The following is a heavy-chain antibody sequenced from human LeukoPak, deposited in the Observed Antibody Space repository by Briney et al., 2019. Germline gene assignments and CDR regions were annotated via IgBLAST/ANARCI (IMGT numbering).Heavy chain of an antibody. D-gene: IGHD2-15*01. J-gene: IGHJ4*02. CDR2: ISSSSSYI. Sequence: GGSLRLSCAASGFTFSTYSMNWVRQAPGKGLEWVSSISSSSSYIYYADSVKGRFTISRDNAKNSLYLQMNSLRAEDTAVYYCARAYCSGGGCYPFDYWGQGTLVTVSS. V-gene: IGHV3-21*03. CDR3: ARAYCSGGGCYPFDY. CDR1: GFTFSTYS.